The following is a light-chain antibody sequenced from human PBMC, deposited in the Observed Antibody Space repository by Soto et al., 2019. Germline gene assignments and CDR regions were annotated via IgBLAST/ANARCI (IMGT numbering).Light chain of an antibody. CDR2: DVS. Sequence: EIVMTQSPATLSVSPGERATLSCRAGQGVTTNFAWYQQKSGQSPRLLIYDVSIRATGVPARFSATGSETDFTLTISGLQSEDSAVYFCQQYNNWPFAFGQGTKVDIK. V-gene: IGKV3-15*01. CDR1: QGVTTN. J-gene: IGKJ1*01. CDR3: QQYNNWPFA.